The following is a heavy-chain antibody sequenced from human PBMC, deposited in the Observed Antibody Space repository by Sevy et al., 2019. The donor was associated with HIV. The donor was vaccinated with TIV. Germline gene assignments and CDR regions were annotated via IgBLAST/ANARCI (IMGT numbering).Heavy chain of an antibody. CDR1: GFTFSDYA. CDR3: ARGGYYYENAADYALVS. V-gene: IGHV3-33*01. Sequence: GGSLRLSCAASGFTFSDYAMHWVRQAPGKGLEWVAIIWSDGAYQYHGDSVKGRFTISRDNPKNTLYLQMNSLRVDDTAVYFCARGGYYYENAADYALVSGGRETLVTVPS. J-gene: IGHJ2*01. CDR2: IWSDGAYQ. D-gene: IGHD3-22*01.